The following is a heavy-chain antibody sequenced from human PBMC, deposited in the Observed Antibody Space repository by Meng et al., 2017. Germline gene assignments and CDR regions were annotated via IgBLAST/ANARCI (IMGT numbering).Heavy chain of an antibody. J-gene: IGHJ5*02. CDR2: INHSGST. Sequence: SETLSLTCAVYGGSFSGYYWSWIRQPPGKGLEWIGEINHSGSTNYNPSLKSRVTISVDTSKNQFSLKLSSVTAADTAVYYCARVSVVVAAHNWFAPWGQGTLVTVSS. CDR1: GGSFSGYY. CDR3: ARVSVVVAAHNWFAP. D-gene: IGHD2-15*01. V-gene: IGHV4-34*01.